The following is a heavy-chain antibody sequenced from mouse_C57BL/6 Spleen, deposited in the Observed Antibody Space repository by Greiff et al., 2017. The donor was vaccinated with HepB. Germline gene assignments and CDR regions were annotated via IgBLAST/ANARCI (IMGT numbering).Heavy chain of an antibody. Sequence: QVQLQQPGAELVKPGASVKLSCKASGYTFTSYWMHWVKQRPGQGLEWIGMIHPNSGSTNYNEKFKSKATLTVDKSSSTAYMQLSSLTSEDSAVYYCARWSITTVVDYFDYWGQGTTLTVSS. CDR3: ARWSITTVVDYFDY. V-gene: IGHV1-64*01. CDR1: GYTFTSYW. D-gene: IGHD1-1*01. J-gene: IGHJ2*01. CDR2: IHPNSGST.